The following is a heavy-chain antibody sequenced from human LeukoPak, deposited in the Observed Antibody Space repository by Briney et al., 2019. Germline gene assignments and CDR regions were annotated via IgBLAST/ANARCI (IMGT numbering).Heavy chain of an antibody. J-gene: IGHJ5*02. CDR1: GGSISSYY. CDR2: TYTSGST. D-gene: IGHD6-13*01. CDR3: ARDWGRKGYSANAWFDP. Sequence: SETLSLTCTVSGGSISSYYWSWIRQPAGKGLEWIGRTYTSGSTNYNPSLKSRVTMSVDTSKNQFSLKLSSVTAADTAVYYCARDWGRKGYSANAWFDPWGQRTLVTVSS. V-gene: IGHV4-4*07.